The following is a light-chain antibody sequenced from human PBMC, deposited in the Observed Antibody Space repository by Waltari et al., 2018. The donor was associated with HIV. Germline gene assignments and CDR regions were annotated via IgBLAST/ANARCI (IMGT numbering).Light chain of an antibody. Sequence: QSALTQPRSVSGSPGQSVTISCTGTSSDIADYNYVPWYQQHPGKAPKLMIYDVTKRPSGVPDRFSGSKSGNTASLTISGLQAEDEAAYYCCSFAGSYTLVFGGGTKLTVL. V-gene: IGLV2-11*01. J-gene: IGLJ3*02. CDR1: SSDIADYNY. CDR2: DVT. CDR3: CSFAGSYTLV.